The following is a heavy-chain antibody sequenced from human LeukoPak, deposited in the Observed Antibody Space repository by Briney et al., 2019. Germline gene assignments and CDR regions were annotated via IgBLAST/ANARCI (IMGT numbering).Heavy chain of an antibody. D-gene: IGHD1-26*01. Sequence: PGGSLRLSCAASGFTFSSYAMSWVRQAPGKGLEWVSGISGSGGSTYYADSVKGRFTISRDNSKNTVYLQMNSLRAEDTAVYYCAKDMGGTVADYFDYWGQGTRVTVSS. CDR2: ISGSGGST. J-gene: IGHJ4*02. CDR1: GFTFSSYA. V-gene: IGHV3-23*01. CDR3: AKDMGGTVADYFDY.